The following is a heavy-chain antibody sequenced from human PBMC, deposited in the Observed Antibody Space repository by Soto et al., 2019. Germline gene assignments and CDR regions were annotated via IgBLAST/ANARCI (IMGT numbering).Heavy chain of an antibody. V-gene: IGHV3-21*01. CDR1: GFTFSSYS. J-gene: IGHJ4*02. CDR2: ISSSSSYI. CDR3: ARDSSSSDEFDY. D-gene: IGHD6-6*01. Sequence: GGSLRLSCAASGFTFSSYSMNWVRQAPGKGLEWVSSISSSSSYIYYADSVKGRFTISRDNAKNSLYLQMNSLRAEDTAVYYCARDSSSSDEFDYWGQGTLVTVSS.